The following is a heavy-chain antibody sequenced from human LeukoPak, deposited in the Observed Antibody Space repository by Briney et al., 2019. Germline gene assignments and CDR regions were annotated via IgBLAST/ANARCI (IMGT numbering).Heavy chain of an antibody. V-gene: IGHV1-69*04. J-gene: IGHJ4*02. CDR2: IIPILGIA. D-gene: IGHD1-26*01. CDR3: ARDGQWELPVPYYFDY. Sequence: ASVKVSCKASGGTFSSYAISWVRQAPGQGLEWMGRIIPILGIANYAQKFQGRVTITADKSTSTAYMELSSLRSEDTAVYYCARDGQWELPVPYYFDYWGQGTLVTVSS. CDR1: GGTFSSYA.